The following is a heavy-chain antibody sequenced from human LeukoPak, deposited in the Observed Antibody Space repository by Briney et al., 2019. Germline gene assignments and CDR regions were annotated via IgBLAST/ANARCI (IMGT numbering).Heavy chain of an antibody. D-gene: IGHD6-13*01. CDR2: MSGSGGSI. CDR3: TKDKRRSADDAFDI. CDR1: GFTFSSYA. J-gene: IGHJ3*02. V-gene: IGHV3-23*01. Sequence: PGGSLRLSCAASGFTFSSYAMSWVRQAPGKGLEWVSSMSGSGGSIYYADSVKGRFTISRDNFKNTLYLQMNSLRAEDMALYYCTKDKRRSADDAFDIWGQGTVVIVSS.